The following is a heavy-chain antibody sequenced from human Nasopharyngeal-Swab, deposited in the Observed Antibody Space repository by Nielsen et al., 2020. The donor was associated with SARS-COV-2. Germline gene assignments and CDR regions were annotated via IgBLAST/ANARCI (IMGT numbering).Heavy chain of an antibody. J-gene: IGHJ4*02. CDR2: IYSGGST. Sequence: GESLKISCAASGFTVSSNYMSWVRQAPGKGLEWVSVIYSGGSTYYADSVKGRFTISRDNSKSTLYLQMNSLRAEDTAVYYCARVGAGHGYWGQGTLVTVSS. CDR3: ARVGAGHGY. CDR1: GFTVSSNY. V-gene: IGHV3-53*01. D-gene: IGHD4/OR15-4a*01.